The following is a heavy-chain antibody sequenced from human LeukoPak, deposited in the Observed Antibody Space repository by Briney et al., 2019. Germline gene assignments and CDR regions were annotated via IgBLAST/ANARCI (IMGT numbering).Heavy chain of an antibody. CDR1: GFTFDDYG. Sequence: GGSLRLSCAASGFTFDDYGMSWVRQAPGKGLEWVSGINWSGGSKGYADSVKGRFTISRDNAMNSLYLQMNSLTTEDTALYYCAKDNYDILTGTAWGYFDLWGRGTLVTVSS. CDR2: INWSGGSK. J-gene: IGHJ2*01. V-gene: IGHV3-20*04. D-gene: IGHD3-9*01. CDR3: AKDNYDILTGTAWGYFDL.